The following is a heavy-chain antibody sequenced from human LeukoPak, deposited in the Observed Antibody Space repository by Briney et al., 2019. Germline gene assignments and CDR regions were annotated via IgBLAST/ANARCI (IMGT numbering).Heavy chain of an antibody. Sequence: QPGGSLRLSXAASGFTFGDYWMSWVRQAPGLGLEWVAYINKDGNVIYYVASAKGRFTISRDNAKNSLYLQMNSLRAEDTAVYYCARDASHGSCNDYWGQGTLVTVSS. CDR2: INKDGNVI. J-gene: IGHJ4*02. V-gene: IGHV3-7*01. CDR1: GFTFGDYW. D-gene: IGHD1-26*01. CDR3: ARDASHGSCNDY.